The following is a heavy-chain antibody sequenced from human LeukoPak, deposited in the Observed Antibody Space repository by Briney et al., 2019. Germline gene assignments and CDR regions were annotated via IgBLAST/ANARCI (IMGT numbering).Heavy chain of an antibody. CDR3: AKSAYCSGGSCRDS. Sequence: GASVNVSCKASGDTFSAYSIHWGRQAPGQTLEWMGWINVANAKAKYSQKFQDRFTIISDTSASIVYMELSGLTSEDAAVYYCAKSAYCSGGSCRDSWGQGTMVTVSP. D-gene: IGHD2-15*01. CDR1: GDTFSAYS. CDR2: INVANAKA. V-gene: IGHV1-3*01. J-gene: IGHJ4*02.